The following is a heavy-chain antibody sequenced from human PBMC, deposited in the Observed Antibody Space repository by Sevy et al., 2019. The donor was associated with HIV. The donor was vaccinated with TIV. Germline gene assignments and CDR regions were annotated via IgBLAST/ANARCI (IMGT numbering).Heavy chain of an antibody. CDR1: GFNFGSYG. Sequence: GGSLRLSCAASGFNFGSYGMHWVRQAPGKGLEWVAVISYAGSRKYYADSMKGRFTISRDNSKNTLYLQINSLRAEDRAVYYCAKESGSYYDFWSGHYAYDIWGQGTMVTVSS. V-gene: IGHV3-30*18. CDR2: ISYAGSRK. CDR3: AKESGSYYDFWSGHYAYDI. D-gene: IGHD3-3*01. J-gene: IGHJ3*02.